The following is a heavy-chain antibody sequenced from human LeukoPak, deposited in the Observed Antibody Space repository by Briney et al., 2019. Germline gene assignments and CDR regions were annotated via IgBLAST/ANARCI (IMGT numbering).Heavy chain of an antibody. V-gene: IGHV5-51*01. CDR1: GYRFTTYW. CDR3: ARGSEGNWNLFAY. J-gene: IGHJ4*02. Sequence: GGALKISCKGSGYRFTTYWIAWGRQMPGKGLEGMGIIYPGYSDTRYSPSFQGQVTISVAKSISTAYLQWSSLKASDTAMYYCARGSEGNWNLFAYWGQGTLVTVSS. CDR2: IYPGYSDT. D-gene: IGHD1-20*01.